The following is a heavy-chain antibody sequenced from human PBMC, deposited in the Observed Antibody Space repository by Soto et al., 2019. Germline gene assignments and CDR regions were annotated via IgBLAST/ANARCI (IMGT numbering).Heavy chain of an antibody. J-gene: IGHJ4*02. D-gene: IGHD1-1*01. Sequence: SETLSLTRSVSDGSISRYYSNWIRQPPGKGLEWIGYIYYSGSTNYNPSLKSRVTISVDTSKNQFSLKLSSVTAADTPVYYCARRYGYSFEYWGQGTLVPVSS. V-gene: IGHV4-59*08. CDR1: DGSISRYY. CDR2: IYYSGST. CDR3: ARRYGYSFEY.